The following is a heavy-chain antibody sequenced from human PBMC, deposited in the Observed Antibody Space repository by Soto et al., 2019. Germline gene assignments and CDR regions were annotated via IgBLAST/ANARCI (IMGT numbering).Heavy chain of an antibody. CDR2: IIPNLGIA. D-gene: IGHD2-8*01. CDR1: GGTFSSYT. J-gene: IGHJ4*02. Sequence: QVQLVQSGAEVKKPGSSVKVSCKASGGTFSSYTISWVRQAPGQGLEWMGRIIPNLGIANYAQKFQGRVTITADKSTSTAYMELRSLRTDDTAVYYCAGGLQDCINGVCYLRGFDYWGQGTLVTVSS. CDR3: AGGLQDCINGVCYLRGFDY. V-gene: IGHV1-69*02.